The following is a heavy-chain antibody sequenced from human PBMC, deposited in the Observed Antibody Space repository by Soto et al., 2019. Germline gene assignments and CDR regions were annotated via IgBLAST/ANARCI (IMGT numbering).Heavy chain of an antibody. J-gene: IGHJ4*02. CDR1: GFTFSNYV. Sequence: EVQLLESGGGLVQPGGSLRLSCAASGFTFSNYVMTWLRQAPGKGLEWVSSIRFSVSDTFYADSVKGRFTVSRDNSKNTLFLQMNSLRAEDTAVYYCAKTDKCNSDSSGWANRLDYWGQGTLVTVSS. V-gene: IGHV3-23*01. CDR3: AKTDKCNSDSSGWANRLDY. D-gene: IGHD6-19*01. CDR2: IRFSVSDT.